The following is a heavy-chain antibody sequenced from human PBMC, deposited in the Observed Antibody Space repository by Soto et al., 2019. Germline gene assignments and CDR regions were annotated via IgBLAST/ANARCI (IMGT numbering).Heavy chain of an antibody. J-gene: IGHJ4*02. CDR3: ARRYGSSFDY. CDR2: IFYSGSP. D-gene: IGHD6-13*01. CDR1: GGSISTNSYY. Sequence: SETLSLTCTVSGGSISTNSYYWGWIRQPPGKGLEWIGSIFYSGSPYYNPSLKSRVTISVDTSRNQFSLKLTSVIAADTAVYYCARRYGSSFDYWGQGTLVTVSS. V-gene: IGHV4-39*01.